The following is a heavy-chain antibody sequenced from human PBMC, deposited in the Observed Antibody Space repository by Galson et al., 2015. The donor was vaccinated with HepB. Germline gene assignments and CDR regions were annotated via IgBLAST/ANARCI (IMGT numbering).Heavy chain of an antibody. J-gene: IGHJ4*02. CDR3: STPMPNILARLSAEN. Sequence: SLRLSCAGSGFRFGDYAMSWFRQAPGKGLEWVGFIRSKTYGGTTDYAASVKGRFTFSRDDSKSIAFPQMNSLKIEDTAVYYCSTPMPNILARLSAENWGQGTLVTVSS. V-gene: IGHV3-49*03. CDR2: IRSKTYGGTT. CDR1: GFRFGDYA. D-gene: IGHD2-2*01.